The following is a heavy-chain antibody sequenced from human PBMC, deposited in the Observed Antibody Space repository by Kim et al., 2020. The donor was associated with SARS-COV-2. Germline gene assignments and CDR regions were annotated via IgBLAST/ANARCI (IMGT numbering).Heavy chain of an antibody. J-gene: IGHJ4*02. Sequence: STYYNPSLKSRVTISVDTSKNQFSLKLSSVPAADTAVYYCARDPAHYFDYWGQGTLVTVSS. CDR3: ARDPAHYFDY. V-gene: IGHV4-39*02. CDR2: ST.